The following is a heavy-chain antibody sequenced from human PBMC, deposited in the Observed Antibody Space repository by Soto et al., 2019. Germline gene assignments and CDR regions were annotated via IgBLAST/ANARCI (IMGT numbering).Heavy chain of an antibody. Sequence: QVQLQESGPGLVKPSEPLSLTCTVSGGSISTYYWSWIRQPPGKGLEWLGYIYYSGSTNYNPSLKGRVTISVDTSKDQVSLTLSSVTAAATAVYYCARGGYDFSDTWVQGTMETVSS. V-gene: IGHV4-59*01. CDR1: GGSISTYY. CDR3: ARGGYDFSDT. D-gene: IGHD3-3*01. J-gene: IGHJ5*02. CDR2: IYYSGST.